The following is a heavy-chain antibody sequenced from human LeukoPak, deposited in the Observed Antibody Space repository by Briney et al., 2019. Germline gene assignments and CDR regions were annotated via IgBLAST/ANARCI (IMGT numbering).Heavy chain of an antibody. CDR1: GVSISSRNTY. D-gene: IGHD3-10*01. CDR3: ARLRYYYGSGSYYPAFDP. Sequence: PSETLSLTCNVSGVSISSRNTYWTWIRQPPGEGLEWIGSYYYTGSVYYNASLLSRITISIDVSKNQFSMKVNSVTGADTAVYYCARLRYYYGSGSYYPAFDPWGQGTLVTVSS. V-gene: IGHV4-39*07. J-gene: IGHJ5*02. CDR2: YYYTGSV.